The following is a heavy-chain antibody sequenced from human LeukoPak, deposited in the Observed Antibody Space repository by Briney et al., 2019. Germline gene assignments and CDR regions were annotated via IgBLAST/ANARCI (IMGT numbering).Heavy chain of an antibody. CDR2: ISTYNGNT. CDR3: ARGDDYGDYWGLY. Sequence: ASVKVSCKASGYTSTKYGITWVRQAPGQGLEWMGWISTYNGNTNYAQKLQGRVTMTTDTSTSTAYMELRSLISDDAAVYYCARGDDYGDYWGLYWGQGTLVTVSS. V-gene: IGHV1-18*01. D-gene: IGHD4-17*01. J-gene: IGHJ4*02. CDR1: GYTSTKYG.